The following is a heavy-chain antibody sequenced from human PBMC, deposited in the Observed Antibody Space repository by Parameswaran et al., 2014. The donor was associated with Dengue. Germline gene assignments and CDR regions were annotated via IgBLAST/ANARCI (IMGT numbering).Heavy chain of an antibody. J-gene: IGHJ4*02. CDR1: GFTFSSYA. CDR3: ARLPGRYIVVVPAAPHFDY. V-gene: IGHV3-23*01. Sequence: GESLKISCAASGFTFSSYAMSWVRQAPGKGLEWVSAISGSGGSTYYADSVKGRFTISRDNSKNTLYLQMNSLRAEDTAVYYCARLPGRYIVVVPAAPHFDYWGQGTLVTVSS. D-gene: IGHD2-2*01. CDR2: ISGSGGST.